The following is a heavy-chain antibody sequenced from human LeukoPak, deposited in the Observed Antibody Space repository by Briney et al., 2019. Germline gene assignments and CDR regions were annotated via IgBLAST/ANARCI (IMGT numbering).Heavy chain of an antibody. CDR3: ARKNDYGDYVPDY. J-gene: IGHJ4*02. CDR1: GFTFRSYS. Sequence: PGGSLRLSXAASGFTFRSYSMNWVRQAPGKGLEWVSSISSSSSYIYYADSVKGRFTISRDNAKNSLYLQMNSLRAEDTAVYYCARKNDYGDYVPDYWGQGTLVTVSS. D-gene: IGHD4-17*01. CDR2: ISSSSSYI. V-gene: IGHV3-21*01.